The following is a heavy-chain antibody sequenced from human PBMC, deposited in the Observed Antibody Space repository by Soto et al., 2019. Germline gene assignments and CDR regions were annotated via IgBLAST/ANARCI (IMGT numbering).Heavy chain of an antibody. V-gene: IGHV4-4*07. CDR2: IYASGSP. D-gene: IGHD2-15*01. Sequence: QVQLQESGPGLVKPSGTLSLTCNVSGGSISTYYWNWIRQPAGKGLEWIGRIYASGSPNYNPSLKGRVIMSVDTSKNQVSLTMSSVTAADTAMYYCARSAVPRGGWFRPWGQGILVTVSP. CDR1: GGSISTYY. J-gene: IGHJ5*02. CDR3: ARSAVPRGGWFRP.